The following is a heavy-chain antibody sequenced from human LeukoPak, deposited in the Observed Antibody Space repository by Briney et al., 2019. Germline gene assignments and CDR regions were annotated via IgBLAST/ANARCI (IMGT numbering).Heavy chain of an antibody. J-gene: IGHJ6*03. CDR3: ARGRYYDFWSGYYVSSLSRRYYYYMDV. CDR2: ISAYNGNT. D-gene: IGHD3-3*01. V-gene: IGHV1-18*01. CDR1: GYTFTSYG. Sequence: ASVKVSCKASGYTFTSYGISWVRQAPGQGLEWMGWISAYNGNTNYAQKLQGRVTMTTDTSTSTAYMELRSLRSDDTAVYYCARGRYYDFWSGYYVSSLSRRYYYYMDVWGKGTTVTVSS.